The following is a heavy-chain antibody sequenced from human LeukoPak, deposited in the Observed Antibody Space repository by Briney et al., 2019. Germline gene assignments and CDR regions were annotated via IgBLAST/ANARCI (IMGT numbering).Heavy chain of an antibody. V-gene: IGHV1-2*02. D-gene: IGHD2-2*01. CDR2: ISPNSGDT. Sequence: GASVKVSCKASGYTFTGYYMHWVRQAPGQGLEWMGWISPNSGDTDIAQKFQGRVTMTRDTSIATFYMEVDSLTSDDTAVYYCARESACGTTNCLAPADWLDPWGQGTLVIVSS. CDR3: ARESACGTTNCLAPADWLDP. CDR1: GYTFTGYY. J-gene: IGHJ5*02.